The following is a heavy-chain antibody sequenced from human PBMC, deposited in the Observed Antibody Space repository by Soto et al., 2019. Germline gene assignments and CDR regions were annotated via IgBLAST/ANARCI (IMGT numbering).Heavy chain of an antibody. CDR1: GYTFTSYG. CDR3: ARDPNIVVVPAATGGDWFDP. CDR2: ISAYNGNT. Sequence: QVQLVQSGAEVKKPGASVKVSCKASGYTFTSYGISWVRQAPGQGLEWMGWISAYNGNTNYAQKLQGRVTMTTDTSKRPAYMELRSLGSDDTAVYYCARDPNIVVVPAATGGDWFDPWGQGTLVTVSS. D-gene: IGHD2-2*01. J-gene: IGHJ5*02. V-gene: IGHV1-18*01.